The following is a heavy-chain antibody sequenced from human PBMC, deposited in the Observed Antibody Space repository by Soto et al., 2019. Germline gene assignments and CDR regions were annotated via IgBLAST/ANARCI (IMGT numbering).Heavy chain of an antibody. V-gene: IGHV1-69*01. D-gene: IGHD3-10*01. CDR2: IIPLFGTT. CDR1: GGTFSNYV. CDR3: KIDVGSGEMAVL. J-gene: IGHJ6*02. Sequence: VQLVQSGTEVKKPGSSAKVSCKTSGGTFSNYVISWVRPAPVQGLEWMGGIIPLFGTTDYGKKFQGRIAITADGSTSTVYMDLSSLRFEDTAVYFCKIDVGSGEMAVLWVQRTTVNVS.